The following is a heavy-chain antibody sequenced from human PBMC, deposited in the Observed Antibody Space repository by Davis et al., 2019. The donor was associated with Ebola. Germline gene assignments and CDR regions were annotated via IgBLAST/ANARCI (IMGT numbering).Heavy chain of an antibody. CDR1: GVSISISSYY. J-gene: IGHJ5*02. CDR3: ARGGPIAVSKAWFDP. Sequence: MPSETLSLTCTVSGVSISISSYYWSWIRQPLGKGLEWIGHIYYSGSTNYNPSLKSRVTISVDTSKNQFSLKLSSVTAADTAVYYCARGGPIAVSKAWFDPWGQGALVTVSS. CDR2: IYYSGST. D-gene: IGHD6-19*01. V-gene: IGHV4-61*05.